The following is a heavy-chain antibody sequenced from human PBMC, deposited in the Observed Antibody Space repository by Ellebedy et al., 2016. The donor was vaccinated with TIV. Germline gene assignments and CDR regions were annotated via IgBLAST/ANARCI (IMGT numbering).Heavy chain of an antibody. D-gene: IGHD5-18*01. CDR2: MRGSGNKT. J-gene: IGHJ4*02. Sequence: GESLNISCAATGFMFSSYAMTWVRQAPGKGLEWVSAMRGSGNKTYYADSVKGRLTLSRDNSKNTLHLKMDTLRVECTTVNYWATRLGEGIQLWGGFDYWGQGTLVTVSS. V-gene: IGHV3-23*01. CDR1: GFMFSSYA. CDR3: ATRLGEGIQLWGGFDY.